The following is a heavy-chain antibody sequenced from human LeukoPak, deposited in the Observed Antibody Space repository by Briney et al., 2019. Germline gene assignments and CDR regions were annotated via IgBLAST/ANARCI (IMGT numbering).Heavy chain of an antibody. J-gene: IGHJ6*04. CDR2: INPSGGST. CDR3: ASPSGTTGYYYGMDV. D-gene: IGHD1-14*01. Sequence: GASVKVSCKASGYTFTSYYMHWVRQAPGQGLEWMGIINPSGGSTSYAQKFQGRVTMTRGTSTSTVYMELSSLRSEDTAVYYCASPSGTTGYYYGMDVWGKGTTVTVSS. V-gene: IGHV1-46*01. CDR1: GYTFTSYY.